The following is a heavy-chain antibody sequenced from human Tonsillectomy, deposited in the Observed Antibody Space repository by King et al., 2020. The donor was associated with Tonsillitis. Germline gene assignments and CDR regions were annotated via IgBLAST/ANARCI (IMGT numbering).Heavy chain of an antibody. CDR2: IYYSGST. V-gene: IGHV4-39*01. CDR1: GGYISSSSYY. CDR3: ARLYGSGWTYYFDY. D-gene: IGHD6-19*01. Sequence: QLQESGPGLVKPSETLSLTCTVSGGYISSSSYYWGWIRQPPGQGLEWIGSIYYSGSTYYNPSLKSRVTISVDTSKNQFALKLSSVTAADTAVYYCARLYGSGWTYYFDYWGPGTLVTVSS. J-gene: IGHJ4*02.